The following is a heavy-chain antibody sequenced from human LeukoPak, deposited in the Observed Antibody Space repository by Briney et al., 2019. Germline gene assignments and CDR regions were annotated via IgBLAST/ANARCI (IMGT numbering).Heavy chain of an antibody. J-gene: IGHJ5*02. CDR1: GFTFSSYW. CDR3: SRDDEDCSSTSCYPENWSVP. D-gene: IGHD2-2*01. V-gene: IGHV3-7*03. Sequence: GGSLRLSCTASGFTFSSYWMSWVRQAPGKGLEWVANIKQDGSEKYYAHTLKGRVTISRDNSKNTLYLQLNSLRAEDTAVYYCSRDDEDCSSTSCYPENWSVPWGEGTLVTVSS. CDR2: IKQDGSEK.